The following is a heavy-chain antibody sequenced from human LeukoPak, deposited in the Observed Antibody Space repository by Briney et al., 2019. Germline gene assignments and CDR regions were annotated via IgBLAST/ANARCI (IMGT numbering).Heavy chain of an antibody. Sequence: GGSLRLSCAASGFIFSDYYMSWIRQAPGKGLEWVSSISSSGSTIYYADSVKGRFTISRDNTKNSLYLQLNSLRVEDTAVYYCARDEVAVVRGMSWTDYWGQGTLVTVSS. J-gene: IGHJ4*02. CDR2: ISSSGSTI. CDR1: GFIFSDYY. D-gene: IGHD3-10*01. CDR3: ARDEVAVVRGMSWTDY. V-gene: IGHV3-11*01.